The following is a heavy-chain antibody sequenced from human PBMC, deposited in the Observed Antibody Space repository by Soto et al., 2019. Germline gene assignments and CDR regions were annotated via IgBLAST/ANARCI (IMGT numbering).Heavy chain of an antibody. V-gene: IGHV5-51*01. CDR1: GYSFTSYW. CDR3: AGPGIAVAGTGGDYYYGMDV. CDR2: IYPGDSDT. Sequence: GESLKISYKGSGYSFTSYWIGWVRQMPGKGLEWMGIIYPGDSDTRYSPSFQGQVTISADKSISTAYLQWSSLKASDTAMYYCAGPGIAVAGTGGDYYYGMDVWGQGTTVTVSS. J-gene: IGHJ6*02. D-gene: IGHD6-19*01.